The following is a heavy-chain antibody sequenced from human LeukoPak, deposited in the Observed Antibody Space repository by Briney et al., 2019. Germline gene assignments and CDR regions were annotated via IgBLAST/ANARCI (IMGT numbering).Heavy chain of an antibody. CDR1: GYSFTSYW. V-gene: IGHV5-51*01. J-gene: IGHJ4*02. CDR2: IYPADSDT. Sequence: GESLKISCKGSGYSFTSYWIGWVRQMAGKGLEWMGIIYPADSDTSYSPSFQGHVTISADTSITPSYLQWSSLKASDTAMYYCARHNRGAIFGVAPFWYWSQGTLVTVPS. CDR3: ARHNRGAIFGVAPFWY. D-gene: IGHD3-3*01.